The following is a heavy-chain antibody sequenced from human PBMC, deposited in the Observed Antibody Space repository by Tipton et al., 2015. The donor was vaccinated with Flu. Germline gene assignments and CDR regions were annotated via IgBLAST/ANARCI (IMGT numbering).Heavy chain of an antibody. CDR3: ARLTYYYGSGTSDY. V-gene: IGHV4-38-2*02. J-gene: IGHJ4*02. Sequence: LRLSCTVSGYSISSGYYWGWIRQPPGKGLEWIGSIYRSGGTYYNPSLKSRVTISVDTSKTQFSLKLSSVTAADTAVYYCARLTYYYGSGTSDYWGQGTLVTVSS. CDR1: GYSISSGYY. CDR2: IYRSGGT. D-gene: IGHD3-10*01.